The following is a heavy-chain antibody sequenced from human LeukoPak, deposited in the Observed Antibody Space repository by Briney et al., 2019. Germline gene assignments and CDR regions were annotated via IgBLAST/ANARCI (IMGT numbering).Heavy chain of an antibody. CDR3: ATYYDSSGYDYVRFVY. Sequence: GGSLRLSCAAFGFTFSNYWMSWVRQAPGKGLEWVANIKQDGSEKHYVDSVQGRFTISRDNGKNSLYLQMNSLRAEDTAVYYCATYYDSSGYDYVRFVYWGQGTLVTVSS. D-gene: IGHD3-22*01. CDR2: IKQDGSEK. V-gene: IGHV3-7*02. CDR1: GFTFSNYW. J-gene: IGHJ4*02.